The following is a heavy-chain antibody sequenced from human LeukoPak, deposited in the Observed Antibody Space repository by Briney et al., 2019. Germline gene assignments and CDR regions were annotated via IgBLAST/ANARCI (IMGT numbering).Heavy chain of an antibody. CDR1: GFTFSSYS. CDR2: ISSSSSYI. V-gene: IGHV3-21*01. D-gene: IGHD1-26*01. J-gene: IGHJ4*02. CDR3: AREVVGATSGDY. Sequence: GGSLRLSCAASGFTFSSYSMNWVRQAPGKGLEWVSSISSSSSYIYYADSVKGRFTISRDNAKNSLYLQMNSLRAEDTAVYYCAREVVGATSGDYWGREPWSPSPQ.